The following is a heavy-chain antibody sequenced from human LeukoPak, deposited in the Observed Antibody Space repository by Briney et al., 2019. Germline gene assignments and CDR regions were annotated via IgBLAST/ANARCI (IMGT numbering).Heavy chain of an antibody. CDR3: ARDSSGLDY. V-gene: IGHV3-66*02. CDR1: GFTVSSNY. CDR2: IYSGGSK. D-gene: IGHD6-19*01. J-gene: IGHJ4*02. Sequence: GRSLRLSCAVYGFTVSSNYTRWDSQAARKGLGWVSVIYSGGSKYFADCVKGRFTISRGNSKTTLYLQMGSLRAEDTAVYYCARDSSGLDYRGQGTLVTVSS.